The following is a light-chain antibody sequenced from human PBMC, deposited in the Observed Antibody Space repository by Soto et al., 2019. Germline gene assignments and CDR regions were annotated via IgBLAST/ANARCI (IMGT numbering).Light chain of an antibody. V-gene: IGKV3-11*01. CDR2: GAS. CDR1: QSVGSY. Sequence: EIVLTQSPATLSLSPGERATLSCRASQSVGSYLAWYQHKPGQAPRLLIYGASNRATDIPGRFSGRGSGTDFPLTISSLESGDSAVYYCQQRDKWPRTFGQGTKLEI. CDR3: QQRDKWPRT. J-gene: IGKJ2*01.